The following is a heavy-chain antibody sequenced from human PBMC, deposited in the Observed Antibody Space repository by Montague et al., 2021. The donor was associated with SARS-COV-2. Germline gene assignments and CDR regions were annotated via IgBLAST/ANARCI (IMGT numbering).Heavy chain of an antibody. CDR2: IYEGDTT. CDR3: VPPGKTAVAGQFDY. J-gene: IGHJ4*02. CDR1: GGSIRSTTFY. Sequence: SETLSLTCTVSGGSIRSTTFYWGWIRQSPGKGLEWIGNIYEGDTTCYNPSLKIRVAISLDTPNNQFSLKITSLIVADTAIYYCVPPGKTAVAGQFDYWGTGIMVTVSS. D-gene: IGHD6-19*01. V-gene: IGHV4-39*07.